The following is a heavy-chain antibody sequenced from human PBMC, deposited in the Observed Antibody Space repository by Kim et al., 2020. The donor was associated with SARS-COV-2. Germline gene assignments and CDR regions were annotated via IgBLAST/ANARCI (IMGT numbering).Heavy chain of an antibody. D-gene: IGHD3-10*01. CDR3: ARGGGSGSYSGDAFDI. V-gene: IGHV3-13*04. CDR1: GFTFSSYD. Sequence: GGSLRLPCAASGFTFSSYDMHWVRQATGKGLEWVSAIGTAGDTYYPGSVKGRFTISRENAKNSLYLQMNSLRAGDTAVYYCARGGGSGSYSGDAFDIWGQGTMVTVSS. CDR2: IGTAGDT. J-gene: IGHJ3*02.